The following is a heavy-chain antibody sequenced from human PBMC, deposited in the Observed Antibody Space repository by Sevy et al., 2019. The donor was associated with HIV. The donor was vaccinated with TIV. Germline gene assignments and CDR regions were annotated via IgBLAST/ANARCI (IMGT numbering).Heavy chain of an antibody. D-gene: IGHD3-10*01. CDR3: ARSRYYGRAPYYYYYGMDV. V-gene: IGHV1-69*13. J-gene: IGHJ6*02. CDR1: GGTFSSYA. Sequence: ASVKVSCKASGGTFSSYAISWVRQAPGQGLEWMGGIIPIFGTANYAQKFQGRVTITADESTSTAYMELSSLRSEDTAVYYCARSRYYGRAPYYYYYGMDVWGQGTTVTVSS. CDR2: IIPIFGTA.